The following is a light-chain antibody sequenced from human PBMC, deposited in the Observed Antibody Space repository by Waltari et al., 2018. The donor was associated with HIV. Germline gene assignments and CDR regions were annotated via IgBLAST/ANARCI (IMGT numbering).Light chain of an antibody. CDR3: QQYSSDPLT. Sequence: DIQMTRSLSTLSASVGDKIIITCRASQSISNWLAWFQQKPGKAPKLLIYKASNLESGVPSRFSGSGSGTEFTLTINSLQPDDFATYFCQQYSSDPLTFGRGTRVEVK. CDR1: QSISNW. J-gene: IGKJ4*01. V-gene: IGKV1-5*03. CDR2: KAS.